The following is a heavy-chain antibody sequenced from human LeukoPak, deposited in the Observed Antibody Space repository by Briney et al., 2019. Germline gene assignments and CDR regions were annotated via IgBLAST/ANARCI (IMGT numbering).Heavy chain of an antibody. V-gene: IGHV4-59*01. D-gene: IGHD6-19*01. CDR3: ARGEPRYSSGSYKIWFDP. CDR1: GGSISSYY. CDR2: IYYSGST. J-gene: IGHJ5*02. Sequence: PSETLSLTCTVSGGSISSYYWSWIRQPPGKGLEWIGYIYYSGSTNYNPSLKSRVTISVDTSKNQFSLKLSSVTAADTAVYYCARGEPRYSSGSYKIWFDPWGQGTLVTVSS.